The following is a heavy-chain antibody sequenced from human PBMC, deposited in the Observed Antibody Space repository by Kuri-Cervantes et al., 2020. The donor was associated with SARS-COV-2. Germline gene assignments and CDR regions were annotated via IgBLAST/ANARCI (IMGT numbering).Heavy chain of an antibody. CDR2: IIPIFGTA. J-gene: IGHJ4*02. CDR1: GGTFSSYA. Sequence: ASVKVSCKASGGTFSSYAISWVRQAPGQGLEWMGRIIPIFGTANYAQKFQGRVTITADESTSTAYMELSSLRSEDTAVYYCAEGAYDYVWGSYRHPPPLLFWGQGTLVTVSS. D-gene: IGHD3-16*02. CDR3: AEGAYDYVWGSYRHPPPLLF. V-gene: IGHV1-69*13.